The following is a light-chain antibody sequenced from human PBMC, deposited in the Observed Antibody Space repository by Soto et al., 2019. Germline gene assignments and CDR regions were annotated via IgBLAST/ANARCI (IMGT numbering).Light chain of an antibody. CDR1: SSNIGGNS. CDR3: AAWDESLNGFYV. Sequence: QSVLTQPPSVSAAPGQKVTISCSGSSSNIGGNSVSWYQQLPGTAPKLLIYSNNQRPSGVPDRFSGSKSGTSASLAISGLQSEDEADYYCAAWDESLNGFYVFGTGTKVTVL. CDR2: SNN. J-gene: IGLJ1*01. V-gene: IGLV1-44*01.